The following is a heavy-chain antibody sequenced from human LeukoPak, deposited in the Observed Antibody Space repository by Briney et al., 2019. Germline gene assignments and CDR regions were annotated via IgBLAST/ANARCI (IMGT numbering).Heavy chain of an antibody. CDR2: INPNSGGT. J-gene: IGHJ4*02. D-gene: IGHD3-22*01. CDR1: GYTFTGYY. Sequence: ASVKVSRKASGYTFTGYYMHRVRQAPGQGLEWMGWINPNSGGTNYAQKFQGRVTMTRDTSISTAYMELSRLRSDDTAVYYCARVPYYYDSNYFDYWGQGTLVTVSS. V-gene: IGHV1-2*02. CDR3: ARVPYYYDSNYFDY.